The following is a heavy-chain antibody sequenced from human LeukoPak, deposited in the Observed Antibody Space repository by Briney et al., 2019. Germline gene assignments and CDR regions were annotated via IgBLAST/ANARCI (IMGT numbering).Heavy chain of an antibody. CDR2: ISSSSSYI. D-gene: IGHD6-6*01. Sequence: GGSLRLSCAASGLTFSSYSMNWVRQAPGKGLEWVSSISSSSSYIYYADSVKGRFTISRDNAKNSLYLQMNSLRAEDTAVYYCARDLYSSSSVEYYQHWGRGTLVTVSS. J-gene: IGHJ1*01. CDR1: GLTFSSYS. V-gene: IGHV3-21*01. CDR3: ARDLYSSSSVEYYQH.